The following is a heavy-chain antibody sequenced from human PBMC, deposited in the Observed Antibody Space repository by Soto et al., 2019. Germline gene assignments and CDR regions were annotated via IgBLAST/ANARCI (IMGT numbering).Heavy chain of an antibody. CDR3: ARSKRMGGMDV. V-gene: IGHV3-13*01. CDR2: IGTAGDT. CDR1: GFTFSSYD. J-gene: IGHJ6*02. Sequence: EVQLVESGGGLVQPGGSLRLSCAASGFTFSSYDMHWVRQATGKGLEWVSAIGTAGDTYYPGSVKGRFTISRENAKNSWYLQMNTLRAGDTAVYYCARSKRMGGMDVWCQGTTVTVSS. D-gene: IGHD2-8*01.